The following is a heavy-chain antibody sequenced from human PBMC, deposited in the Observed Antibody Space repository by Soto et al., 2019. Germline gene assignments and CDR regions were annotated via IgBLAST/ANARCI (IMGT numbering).Heavy chain of an antibody. V-gene: IGHV3-23*04. J-gene: IGHJ5*02. Sequence: EVQLEESGGGLEQPGGSLRLSCAASGFIFSNFAMNWVRQAPGKGLEWVSGISGSGGNTYYADSVKGRFPISRDKSQNPLALQMHSLGAEDTAVYYCAKCVRYSSGTNWFDPWGQGNLVTVSS. CDR1: GFIFSNFA. D-gene: IGHD6-19*01. CDR2: ISGSGGNT. CDR3: AKCVRYSSGTNWFDP.